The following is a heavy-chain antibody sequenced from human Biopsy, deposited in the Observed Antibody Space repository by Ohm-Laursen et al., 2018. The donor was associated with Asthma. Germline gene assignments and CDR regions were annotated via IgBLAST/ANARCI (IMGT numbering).Heavy chain of an antibody. CDR3: ARCQVGYSSGWSLLLKKIYYSGMDV. D-gene: IGHD6-19*01. V-gene: IGHV1-69*13. Sequence: SVKASCKISGYSLTDLSMHWVRQAPGQGLEWLGGIMTVFGTTHYAQKFQGRVTITADESPSTAYMEVTSLRSEDTAIYYCARCQVGYSSGWSLLLKKIYYSGMDVWGQGTAVTVSS. CDR1: GYSLTDLS. J-gene: IGHJ6*02. CDR2: IMTVFGTT.